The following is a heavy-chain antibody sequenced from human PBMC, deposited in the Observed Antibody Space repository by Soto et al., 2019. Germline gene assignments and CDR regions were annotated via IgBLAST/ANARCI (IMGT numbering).Heavy chain of an antibody. CDR1: GYTFTGYY. Sequence: ASVKVSCKASGYTFTGYYMHWVRQAPGQGLEWMGWINPNSGGTNYAQKFQGWVTMTRDTSISTAYMELSRLRSDDTAVYYCARGVEIGYCSGGSCLYAFGIWGQGTMVTVSS. CDR2: INPNSGGT. V-gene: IGHV1-2*04. D-gene: IGHD2-15*01. CDR3: ARGVEIGYCSGGSCLYAFGI. J-gene: IGHJ3*02.